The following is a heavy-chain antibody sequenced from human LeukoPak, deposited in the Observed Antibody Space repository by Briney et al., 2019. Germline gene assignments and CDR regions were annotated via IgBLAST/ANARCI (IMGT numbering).Heavy chain of an antibody. CDR2: IKRDGSST. CDR3: ARDRGYTQDY. V-gene: IGHV3-74*01. J-gene: IGHJ4*02. D-gene: IGHD5-12*01. CDR1: GFAFSTYW. Sequence: PGGSLRLSCAASGFAFSTYWMHWVRQAPGKGLVWVSHIKRDGSSTTYADSVKGRFTISRDNAKNTLYLQMNSLRADDTAVYYCARDRGYTQDYWGQGTLVTVSS.